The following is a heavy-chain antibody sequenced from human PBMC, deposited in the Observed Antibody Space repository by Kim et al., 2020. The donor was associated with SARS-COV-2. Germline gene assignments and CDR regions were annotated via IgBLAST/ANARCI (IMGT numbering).Heavy chain of an antibody. CDR3: ARETYYDSSGWIYYFDY. V-gene: IGHV4-39*07. Sequence: SETLSLTCTVSGGSISSSSYYWGWIRQPPGKGLEWIGSIYYSGSTYINPSLKSRVTISVDTSKNQFSLKLSSVTAADTAVYYCARETYYDSSGWIYYFDYWGQGTLVTVSA. CDR2: IYYSGST. J-gene: IGHJ4*02. D-gene: IGHD3-22*01. CDR1: GGSISSSSYY.